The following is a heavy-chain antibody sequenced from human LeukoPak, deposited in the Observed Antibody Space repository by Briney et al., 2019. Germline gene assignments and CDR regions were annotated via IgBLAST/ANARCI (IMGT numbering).Heavy chain of an antibody. CDR2: IYYSGST. J-gene: IGHJ4*02. Sequence: WETLSLTCTVSGGSISSYYWSWVRQPPEKGLEWIGYIYYSGSTNYNPSLKSRVTISVDTSKNQFSLQLTSVTAADTAVYFCTRGGSNFDYWGQGTLVTVSS. D-gene: IGHD3-10*01. CDR3: TRGGSNFDY. V-gene: IGHV4-59*01. CDR1: GGSISSYY.